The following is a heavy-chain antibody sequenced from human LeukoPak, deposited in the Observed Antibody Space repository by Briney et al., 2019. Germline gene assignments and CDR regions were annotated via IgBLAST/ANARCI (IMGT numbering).Heavy chain of an antibody. CDR2: IYSSGST. J-gene: IGHJ4*02. Sequence: PSETLSLTCTVSGGSISSSSYYWGWIRQPPGKGLEWIGCIYSSGSTYYNPSLKSRGTISVDTSKNQFSLKVSSVTAADTAVYYCASDPVAVAGTSGANYWGQGILVTVSS. CDR3: ASDPVAVAGTSGANY. D-gene: IGHD6-19*01. V-gene: IGHV4-39*01. CDR1: GGSISSSSYY.